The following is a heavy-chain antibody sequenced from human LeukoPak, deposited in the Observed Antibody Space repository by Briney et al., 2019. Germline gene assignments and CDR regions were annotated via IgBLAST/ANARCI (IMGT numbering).Heavy chain of an antibody. Sequence: GGSLRLSCAASGFTFSSYGMHWVRQAPGKGLGWVAVISYDGSNKYYADSVKSRFTISRNNSKNTLYLQMNRLRAEDTAVYYCAKADIAARLVLLAKLDYWGQGTLVTVSS. D-gene: IGHD6-6*01. CDR2: ISYDGSNK. V-gene: IGHV3-30*18. CDR1: GFTFSSYG. CDR3: AKADIAARLVLLAKLDY. J-gene: IGHJ4*02.